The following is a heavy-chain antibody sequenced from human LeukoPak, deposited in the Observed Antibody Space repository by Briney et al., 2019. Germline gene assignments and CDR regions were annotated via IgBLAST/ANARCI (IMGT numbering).Heavy chain of an antibody. CDR3: ARPIRGYDGFDI. V-gene: IGHV3-74*01. Sequence: GGSLRLSCATSGFTFSNYWMYWVRQGPGKGLVWVSRINGAGRTTNYADSVKGRFTISRDNAKNTMYLQMNSLRAEDTAMYFCARPIRGYDGFDIWAKGPWSPSLQ. D-gene: IGHD5-12*01. CDR1: GFTFSNYW. CDR2: INGAGRTT. J-gene: IGHJ3*02.